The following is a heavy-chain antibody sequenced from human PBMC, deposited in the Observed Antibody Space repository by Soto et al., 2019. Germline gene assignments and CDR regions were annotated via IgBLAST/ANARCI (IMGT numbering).Heavy chain of an antibody. Sequence: EVQLLESGGGLVQPGGSLRLSCAASGFTFNNYAMTWVRQAPGKGLEWVSAISGGGDTTSYADSVKGRFTVSRDGSKTTLYLQIGSLRAGNTALYYCAKGRGGSGSLTPRVDFWGQGTLVTVSS. CDR3: AKGRGGSGSLTPRVDF. V-gene: IGHV3-23*01. J-gene: IGHJ4*02. CDR1: GFTFNNYA. D-gene: IGHD3-10*01. CDR2: ISGGGDTT.